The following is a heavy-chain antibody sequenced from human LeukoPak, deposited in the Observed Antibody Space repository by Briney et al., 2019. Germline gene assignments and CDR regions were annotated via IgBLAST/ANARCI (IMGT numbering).Heavy chain of an antibody. J-gene: IGHJ4*02. D-gene: IGHD4-17*01. CDR1: GGSICSSNW. V-gene: IGHV4-4*02. Sequence: PSGTLSLTCAVSGGSICSSNWWSWVRQPPGKGLEWIGEVYHSGSTNYNPSLKSRVTISIDMSKSQFSLKLRSVTAADTAVYYCGAGDSYYFDYWGQGTLVTVSS. CDR2: VYHSGST. CDR3: GAGDSYYFDY.